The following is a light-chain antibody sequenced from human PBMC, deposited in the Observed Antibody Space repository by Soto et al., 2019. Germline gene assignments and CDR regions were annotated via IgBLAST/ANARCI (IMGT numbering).Light chain of an antibody. J-gene: IGKJ1*01. CDR2: AAS. V-gene: IGKV1-39*01. CDR1: QSIDSY. CDR3: QQSYSTPRT. Sequence: DIQMTQSPSSLPASVGGRVTITCRASQSIDSYLNWYQQKPGKAPNLLIYAASTLQSGVPSRFSGSGSGTDFTLTISALQPEDFTTYYCQQSYSTPRTCGQGTKGDIK.